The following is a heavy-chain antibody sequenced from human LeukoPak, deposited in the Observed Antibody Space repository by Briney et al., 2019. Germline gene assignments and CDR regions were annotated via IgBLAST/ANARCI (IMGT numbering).Heavy chain of an antibody. D-gene: IGHD3-10*01. V-gene: IGHV4-34*01. CDR3: ARGPVRTMVREYYYYGMDV. CDR2: INHSGST. Sequence: SETLSLPCAVYGRSFSGYYWSWIRQPPGEGLEWIGEINHSGSTNHNPSLKTRVNISVDTSKIQFSLRLSSVTAADAAVYYCARGPVRTMVREYYYYGMDVWGQGTTVTVSS. J-gene: IGHJ6*02. CDR1: GRSFSGYY.